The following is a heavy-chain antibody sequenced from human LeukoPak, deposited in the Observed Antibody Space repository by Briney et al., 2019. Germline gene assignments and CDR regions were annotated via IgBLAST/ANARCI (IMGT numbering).Heavy chain of an antibody. Sequence: GGSLRLSCAASGFTFDDYAMHWVRQAPGKGLEWVSGISWNSGSIGYADSVKGRFTISRDNAKNSLYLQMNSLRAEDTALYYCAKGDHYGSGSYYPDYWGQGTLVTVSS. J-gene: IGHJ4*02. CDR2: ISWNSGSI. D-gene: IGHD3-10*01. V-gene: IGHV3-9*01. CDR3: AKGDHYGSGSYYPDY. CDR1: GFTFDDYA.